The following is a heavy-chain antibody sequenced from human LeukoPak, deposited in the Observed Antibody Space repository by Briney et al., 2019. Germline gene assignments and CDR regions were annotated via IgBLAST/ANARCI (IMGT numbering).Heavy chain of an antibody. Sequence: GGSLRLSCAASGFTFSKHDMHWVRQATGKGLEWVSGISIAGDTYYSGSVKGRFTISRENAKNSLYLQMNSLRAGDTAVYYCARMGSAWTYFDDWGQGTLVTVSS. CDR2: ISIAGDT. J-gene: IGHJ4*02. D-gene: IGHD6-19*01. CDR1: GFTFSKHD. CDR3: ARMGSAWTYFDD. V-gene: IGHV3-13*04.